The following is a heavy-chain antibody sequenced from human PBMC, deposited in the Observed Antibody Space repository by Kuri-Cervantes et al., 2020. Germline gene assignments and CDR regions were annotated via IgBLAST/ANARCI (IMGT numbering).Heavy chain of an antibody. D-gene: IGHD5-18*01. V-gene: IGHV3-30*02. CDR2: IRYDGSNK. J-gene: IGHJ4*02. CDR3: ARGISGYNAIDY. CDR1: GFTFSSYG. Sequence: GESLKISCAASGFTFSSYGMHWVRQAPGKGLEWVAFIRYDGSNKYYADSVEGRFTISRDNSKNTLYLQMNSLRTEDTAVYYCARGISGYNAIDYWGQGTLVTVSS.